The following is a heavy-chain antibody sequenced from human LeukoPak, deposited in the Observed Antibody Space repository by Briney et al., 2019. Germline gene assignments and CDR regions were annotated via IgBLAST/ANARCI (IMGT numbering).Heavy chain of an antibody. CDR2: INPNSGGR. CDR1: GYTFTCYY. J-gene: IGHJ4*02. Sequence: ASXKVSCKASGYTFTCYYMHWVRQAPGQGLEWMGRINPNSGGRNYAQKVQGRVTITRDTSISTAYMELSRLRSDDTAVYYCARDPLGYCSSTSCSDYWGQGTLVTVSS. CDR3: ARDPLGYCSSTSCSDY. V-gene: IGHV1-2*06. D-gene: IGHD2-2*01.